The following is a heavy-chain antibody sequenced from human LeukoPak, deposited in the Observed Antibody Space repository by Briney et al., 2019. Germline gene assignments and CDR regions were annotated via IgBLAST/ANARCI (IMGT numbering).Heavy chain of an antibody. J-gene: IGHJ4*02. V-gene: IGHV1-24*01. CDR2: FDPEDGES. Sequence: ASVKVSCKASGYTFTGYYMHWARQAPGQWLEWMGGFDPEDGESIFAQRFQGRFSMTEDTSTDTAYMELRSLRPEDTAVYYCATADKWEPLDYWGQGTLVTVSS. CDR1: GYTFTGYY. CDR3: ATADKWEPLDY. D-gene: IGHD1-26*01.